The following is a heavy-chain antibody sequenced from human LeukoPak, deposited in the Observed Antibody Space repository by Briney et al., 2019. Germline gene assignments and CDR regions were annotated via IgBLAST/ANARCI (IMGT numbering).Heavy chain of an antibody. Sequence: PGGSLRLSCAASGFTFSSYGMHWVRQAPGKGLGWVAVISYDGSNKYYADSVKGRFTISRDNSKNTLYLQMNSLRAEDTAVYYCGAVGYDILTGYYNDDDFDYWGQGTLVTVSS. CDR3: GAVGYDILTGYYNDDDFDY. J-gene: IGHJ4*02. V-gene: IGHV3-30*03. CDR1: GFTFSSYG. D-gene: IGHD3-9*01. CDR2: ISYDGSNK.